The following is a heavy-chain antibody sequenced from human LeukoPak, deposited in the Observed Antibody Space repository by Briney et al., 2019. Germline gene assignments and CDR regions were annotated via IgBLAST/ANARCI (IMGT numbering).Heavy chain of an antibody. CDR3: ARLPVVRGPRNGMDV. D-gene: IGHD3-10*01. CDR1: GGSISSSSYY. CDR2: IYYSGST. Sequence: SETLSLTCTVSGGSISSSSYYWGWIRQPPGKGLEWIGSIYYSGSTYYNPSLKSRVTISVDTSKSQFSLKLSSVTAADTAVYYCARLPVVRGPRNGMDVWGQGTTVTVSS. J-gene: IGHJ6*02. V-gene: IGHV4-39*01.